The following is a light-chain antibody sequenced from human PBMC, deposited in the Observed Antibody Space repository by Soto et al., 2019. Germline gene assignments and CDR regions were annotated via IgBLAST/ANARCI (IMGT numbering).Light chain of an antibody. J-gene: IGKJ1*01. Sequence: EIVLTQSPATLSLSPGERATFSCKASQSVGTSLAWFQQKPGQAPRLLIYDASVRATGIPARFSGSGSGTDFTLTISLLQPEDIAMYYCQQSSNWPPWTFGRGTRVEI. CDR1: QSVGTS. CDR2: DAS. V-gene: IGKV3-11*01. CDR3: QQSSNWPPWT.